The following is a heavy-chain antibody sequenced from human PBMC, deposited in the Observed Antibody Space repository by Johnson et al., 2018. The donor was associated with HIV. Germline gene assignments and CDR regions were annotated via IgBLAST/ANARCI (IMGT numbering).Heavy chain of an antibody. V-gene: IGHV3-23*04. CDR2: ISGSGGST. D-gene: IGHD3-22*01. Sequence: VQLVESGGGLVQPGGSLRLSCAASGFTFSSYAMSWVRQAPGKGMEGVSVISGSGGSTYYADAVKGRFTIPRDKSKNTLYLQMNSRGAEDADVYYCAKADDDDSSGYPHGAFDICGQGKMVTVSS. CDR1: GFTFSSYA. J-gene: IGHJ3*02. CDR3: AKADDDDSSGYPHGAFDI.